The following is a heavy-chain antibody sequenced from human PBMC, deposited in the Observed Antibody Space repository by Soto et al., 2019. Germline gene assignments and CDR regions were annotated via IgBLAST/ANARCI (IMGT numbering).Heavy chain of an antibody. Sequence: EVQLLESGGGLVQPGGSLRLSCAASGFTFSSYAMSWVRQAPGKGLEWVSAISGSGGSTYYADSVKGRFTISRDNSKNTLYLQMNSLRAEDTAVYYCAKDNGAIAAADYSLDYWGQGTLVTVSS. CDR1: GFTFSSYA. CDR3: AKDNGAIAAADYSLDY. J-gene: IGHJ4*02. CDR2: ISGSGGST. D-gene: IGHD6-13*01. V-gene: IGHV3-23*01.